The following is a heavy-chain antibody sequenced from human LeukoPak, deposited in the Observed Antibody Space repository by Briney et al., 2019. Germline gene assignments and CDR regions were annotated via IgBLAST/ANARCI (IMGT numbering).Heavy chain of an antibody. V-gene: IGHV4-30-4*07. CDR1: GASISSSSNS. J-gene: IGHJ4*02. D-gene: IGHD3-22*01. CDR3: ARNSPISGYSPFDY. CDR2: IYSSGSA. Sequence: PSETLSLTCAVSGASISSSSNSWSWFRQPPGKGLEWIGDIYSSGSASYNPSLHSRLLISIDTSKNHFSLKLSSVTAADTAVYYCARNSPISGYSPFDYWGQGTLVTVSS.